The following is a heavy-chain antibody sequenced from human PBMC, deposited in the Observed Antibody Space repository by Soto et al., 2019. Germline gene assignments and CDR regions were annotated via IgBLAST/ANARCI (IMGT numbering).Heavy chain of an antibody. Sequence: SETLSLTCPVSGGSISSYYWSWIRQPPGKGLEWIGYIYYSGSTNYNPSLKSRVTISVDTSKNQFSLKLSSVTAADTAVYYCARLDYIQRKEIGETPLFDYWGQGTLVTVSS. CDR2: IYYSGST. V-gene: IGHV4-59*08. CDR3: ARLDYIQRKEIGETPLFDY. D-gene: IGHD3-10*01. CDR1: GGSISSYY. J-gene: IGHJ4*02.